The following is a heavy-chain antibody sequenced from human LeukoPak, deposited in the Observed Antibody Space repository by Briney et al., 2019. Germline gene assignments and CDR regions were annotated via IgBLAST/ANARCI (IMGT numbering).Heavy chain of an antibody. Sequence: SETLSLTCTVSGGSISSSSYYWGWIRQPPGKGLEWIGSIYYSGSTYYNPSLKSRVTISVDTSKNQFSLKLSSVTAADTAVYYCARVGAVGYCSSTSCSNWFDPWGQGTLVTVSS. CDR2: IYYSGST. CDR3: ARVGAVGYCSSTSCSNWFDP. D-gene: IGHD2-2*01. V-gene: IGHV4-39*07. J-gene: IGHJ5*02. CDR1: GGSISSSSYY.